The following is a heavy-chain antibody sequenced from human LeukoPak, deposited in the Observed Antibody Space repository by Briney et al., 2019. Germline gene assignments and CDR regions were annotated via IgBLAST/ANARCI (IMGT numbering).Heavy chain of an antibody. V-gene: IGHV4-31*03. J-gene: IGHJ6*02. CDR3: ARGPTMGSYYYYGMDV. D-gene: IGHD3-10*01. CDR1: GGSISSGGYY. CDR2: IYYSGST. Sequence: SETLSLTCTVSGGSISSGGYYWSWIRQHPGKGLEWIEYIYYSGSTYYNPSLRSRVTISVDTSKNQFSLKLSSVTAADTAVYYCARGPTMGSYYYYGMDVWGQGTTVTVSS.